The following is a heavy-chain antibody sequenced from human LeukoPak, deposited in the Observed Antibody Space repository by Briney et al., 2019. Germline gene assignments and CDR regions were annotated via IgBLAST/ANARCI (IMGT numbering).Heavy chain of an antibody. D-gene: IGHD3-9*01. CDR3: ARGRLGYFDL. V-gene: IGHV4-30-2*01. Sequence: SQTLSLTCAVSGGSISSGGYSWSWIRQPPGKGLEWIGYIYHSGSTYYNPSLKSRVTISVDRSKNQFSLKLSSVTAADTAVYCCARGRLGYFDLWGRGTLVTVSS. CDR1: GGSISSGGYS. CDR2: IYHSGST. J-gene: IGHJ2*01.